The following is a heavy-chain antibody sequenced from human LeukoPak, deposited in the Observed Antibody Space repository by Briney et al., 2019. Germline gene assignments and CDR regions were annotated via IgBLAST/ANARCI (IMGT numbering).Heavy chain of an antibody. Sequence: GESLKISCKGSGYSFTSYWIGWVRQMPGKGLEWMGIIYPGDSDTRYSPSFQGQVTISADKSISTACLQWSSLKASDTAMYYCARGGAMVRGVIITLDYWGQGTLVTVSS. CDR3: ARGGAMVRGVIITLDY. CDR1: GYSFTSYW. D-gene: IGHD3-10*01. V-gene: IGHV5-51*01. CDR2: IYPGDSDT. J-gene: IGHJ4*02.